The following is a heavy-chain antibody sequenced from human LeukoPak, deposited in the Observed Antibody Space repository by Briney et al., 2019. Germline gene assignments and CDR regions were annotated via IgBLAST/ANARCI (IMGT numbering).Heavy chain of an antibody. Sequence: GGSLRLSCAASGFTFSSYWMSWVRQAPGKGLEWVANIKQDGSEKYYVDSVKGRFTISRDNAKNSLYLQMNSLRAEDTAVYYCARVHDYYDSSGYSNWGQGTLVTVSS. D-gene: IGHD3-22*01. CDR2: IKQDGSEK. CDR1: GFTFSSYW. CDR3: ARVHDYYDSSGYSN. V-gene: IGHV3-7*03. J-gene: IGHJ4*02.